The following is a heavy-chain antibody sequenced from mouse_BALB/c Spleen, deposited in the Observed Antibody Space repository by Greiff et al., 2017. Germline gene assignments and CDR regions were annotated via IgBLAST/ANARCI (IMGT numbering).Heavy chain of an antibody. CDR1: GFTFSSYG. Sequence: DVMLVESGGGLVQPGGSLKLSCAASGFTFSSYGMSWVRQTPDKRLELVATINSNGGSTYYPDSVKGRFTISRDNAKNTLYLQMSSLKSEDTALYYCARVYGLYAMDYWGQGTSVTVSS. V-gene: IGHV5-6-3*01. CDR3: ARVYGLYAMDY. CDR2: INSNGGST. D-gene: IGHD1-1*01. J-gene: IGHJ4*01.